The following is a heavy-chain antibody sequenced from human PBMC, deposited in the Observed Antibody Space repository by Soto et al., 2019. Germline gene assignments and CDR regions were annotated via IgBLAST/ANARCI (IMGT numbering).Heavy chain of an antibody. CDR2: IYYSGST. D-gene: IGHD5-12*01. V-gene: IGHV4-59*12. Sequence: LSLTCTVSGGSISSYYGSCIRQPPGKGLEWIGYIYYSGSTNYNPSLKSRVTISVDTSKNQFSLKLSSVTAADTAVYYCARGRWLRSSLDYWGQGTLVTVSS. J-gene: IGHJ4*02. CDR1: GGSISSYY. CDR3: ARGRWLRSSLDY.